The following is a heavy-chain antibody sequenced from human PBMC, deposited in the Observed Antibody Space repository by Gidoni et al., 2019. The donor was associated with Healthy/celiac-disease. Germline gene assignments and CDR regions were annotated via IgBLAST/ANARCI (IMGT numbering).Heavy chain of an antibody. CDR3: ARFPRGQWLLIDY. CDR1: GVSISSYY. Sequence: QVQLQESGPGLVQPSETLSLTCTVSGVSISSYYWSWIRQPPGKGLEWIGYIYYSGSTNYNPSLKSRVTISVDTSKNQFSLKLSSVTAADTAVYYCARFPRGQWLLIDYWGQGTLVTVSS. V-gene: IGHV4-59*01. J-gene: IGHJ4*02. D-gene: IGHD3-22*01. CDR2: IYYSGST.